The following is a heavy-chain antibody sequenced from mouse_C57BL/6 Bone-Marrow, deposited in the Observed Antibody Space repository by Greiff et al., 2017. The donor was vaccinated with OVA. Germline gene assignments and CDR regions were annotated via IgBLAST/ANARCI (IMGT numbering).Heavy chain of an antibody. CDR1: GYTFTSYG. Sequence: QVQLKESGAELARPGASVKLSCKASGYTFTSYGISWVKQRTGQGLEWIGEIYPRSGNTYYNEKFKGKATLTADKSSSTAYMELRSLTSEDSAVYFCARRRDYYGSSSFAYWGQGTLVTVSA. D-gene: IGHD1-1*01. V-gene: IGHV1-81*01. J-gene: IGHJ3*01. CDR3: ARRRDYYGSSSFAY. CDR2: IYPRSGNT.